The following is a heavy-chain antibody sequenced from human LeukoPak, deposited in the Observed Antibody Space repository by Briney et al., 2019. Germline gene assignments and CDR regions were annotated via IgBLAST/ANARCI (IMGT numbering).Heavy chain of an antibody. CDR2: ISSSSSYI. CDR3: ASSSITTNPVYYYYGMDV. Sequence: PGGSLRLSCAASGFTFSSYSMNWVRQAPGKGLEWVSSISSSSSYIYYADSMKGRFTISRDNAKNSLYLQMNSLRAEDTAVYYCASSSITTNPVYYYYGMDVWGKGTTVTVSS. J-gene: IGHJ6*04. V-gene: IGHV3-21*01. CDR1: GFTFSSYS. D-gene: IGHD3-3*01.